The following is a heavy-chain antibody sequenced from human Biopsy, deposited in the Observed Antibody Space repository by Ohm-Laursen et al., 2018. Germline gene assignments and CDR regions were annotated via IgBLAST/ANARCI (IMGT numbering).Heavy chain of an antibody. Sequence: SLRLSCAASGFKFYDYGMNWVRQVPGKGLEWVSRISWNSGSIGYVDSVKGRFTVSRDNAKNSLYLQMNSLRAADTAIYYCATELLPPGVGGPWLDSWGQGTPVTVSS. J-gene: IGHJ5*01. CDR2: ISWNSGSI. CDR3: ATELLPPGVGGPWLDS. V-gene: IGHV3-9*01. D-gene: IGHD3-16*01. CDR1: GFKFYDYG.